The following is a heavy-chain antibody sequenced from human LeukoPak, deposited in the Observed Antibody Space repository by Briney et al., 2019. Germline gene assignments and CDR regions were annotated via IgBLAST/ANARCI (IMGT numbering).Heavy chain of an antibody. CDR1: GFAFTDYG. CDR2: TNNDGRST. Sequence: PGGSLRLSCVASGFAFTDYGMMWVRQAPGKGLVWVSYTNNDGRSTTYADSVKGRFTISRDNAKNTLHLQMNSLRDDDTAMYYCARNYNGMSYWGQGTRVIVSS. J-gene: IGHJ4*02. D-gene: IGHD2-8*01. CDR3: ARNYNGMSY. V-gene: IGHV3-74*01.